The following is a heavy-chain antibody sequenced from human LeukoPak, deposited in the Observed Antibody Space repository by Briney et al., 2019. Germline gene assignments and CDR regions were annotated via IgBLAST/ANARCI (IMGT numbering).Heavy chain of an antibody. D-gene: IGHD1-1*01. J-gene: IGHJ5*02. CDR1: GGSVTTYY. CDR2: INTSGGT. Sequence: SGTLSLTCSVSGGSVTTYYWSWIRQPPGKGLEWIGYINTSGGTNHNPSLKSRVTISVDTSKNQFSLKLTSVTAADTAVYYCARHLHNQPSPSFDPWGQGTLVTVSS. CDR3: ARHLHNQPSPSFDP. V-gene: IGHV4-4*09.